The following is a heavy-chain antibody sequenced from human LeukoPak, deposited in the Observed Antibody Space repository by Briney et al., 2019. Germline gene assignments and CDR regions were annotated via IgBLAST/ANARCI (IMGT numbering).Heavy chain of an antibody. CDR1: GYTFNGYY. Sequence: ASVKVSCKASGYTFNGYYIHWVRHAPGQGLEWMGWINPNSGGTNYAQKFQDRVTMTRDTSISTAYMELSRLTSDDTATYYCARGKSNLVALNWLDPWGQGTLVTVSS. CDR2: INPNSGGT. CDR3: ARGKSNLVALNWLDP. V-gene: IGHV1-2*02. D-gene: IGHD5-24*01. J-gene: IGHJ5*02.